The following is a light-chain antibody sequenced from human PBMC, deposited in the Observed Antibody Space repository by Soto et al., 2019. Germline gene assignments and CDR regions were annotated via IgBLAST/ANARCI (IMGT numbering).Light chain of an antibody. V-gene: IGKV1-27*01. Sequence: DIQMTESPSSLSASVGDRVTITCRASQGISNYIAWYQQKPGKAPKLLIYAASTLQSGVPSWFSGSGSGTDFTLTINSLQPDDVATYSCQTYSRVPLFGPGTKVDIK. J-gene: IGKJ3*01. CDR2: AAS. CDR1: QGISNY. CDR3: QTYSRVPL.